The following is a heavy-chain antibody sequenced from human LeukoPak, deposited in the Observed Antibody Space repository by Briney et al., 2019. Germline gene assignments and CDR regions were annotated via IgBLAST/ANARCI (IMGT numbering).Heavy chain of an antibody. CDR1: GFTFSNYV. J-gene: IGHJ3*02. CDR2: ISGSDGST. Sequence: GGSQRLSCAASGFTFSNYVMNWVRQAPGKGLEWVSSISGSDGSTYYADSVKGRFTISRDNSKNTLYLQMNSLRAEDTAVYYCAKDKVGAPDDAFDIWGQGTMVTVSS. CDR3: AKDKVGAPDDAFDI. V-gene: IGHV3-23*01. D-gene: IGHD1-26*01.